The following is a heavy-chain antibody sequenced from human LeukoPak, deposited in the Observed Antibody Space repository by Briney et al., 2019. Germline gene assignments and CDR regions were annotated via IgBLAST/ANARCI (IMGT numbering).Heavy chain of an antibody. CDR1: GYTFTSYD. J-gene: IGHJ6*03. V-gene: IGHV1-8*01. CDR2: MNPNSGNT. CDR3: ARAPIRKKVVLYYYYYMDV. D-gene: IGHD2-15*01. Sequence: GASVKVSCKASGYTFTSYDINWVRQATGQGLEWMGWMNPNSGNTGYAQKFQGRVTMTRNTSISTAYMELSSLRSEDTAVYYCARAPIRKKVVLYYYYYMDVWGQGTTVTVSS.